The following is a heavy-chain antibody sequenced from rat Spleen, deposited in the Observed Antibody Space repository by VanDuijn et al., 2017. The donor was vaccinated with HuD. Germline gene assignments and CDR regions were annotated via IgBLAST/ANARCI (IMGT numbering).Heavy chain of an antibody. V-gene: IGHV5-7*01. D-gene: IGHD1-11*01. J-gene: IGHJ2*01. CDR1: GFTFSDYN. CDR2: ITNASGRT. CDR3: TTANNGGFSELYYFDY. Sequence: EVQLVESGGGLVLPGRSLKLSCAASGFTFSDYNMAWVRQAPKKGLEWVATITNASGRTYYPDSVKGRFTISRDNAKSTLYLQMDSLRSEDTATYYCTTANNGGFSELYYFDYWGQGVMVTVSS.